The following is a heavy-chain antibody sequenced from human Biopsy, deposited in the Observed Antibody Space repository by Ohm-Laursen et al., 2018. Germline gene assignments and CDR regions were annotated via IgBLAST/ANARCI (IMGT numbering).Heavy chain of an antibody. CDR1: GDSISSYY. Sequence: PGTLSLTCTVSGDSISSYYWSWIRQPPGKGLQWIRYVYYTGSTDYNPSLQSRVTISVDTSKNHFSLRLRSVTPADTAIYYCARDRGYYSDRTVPGYFDLWGRGTLVTVSS. J-gene: IGHJ2*01. V-gene: IGHV4-59*01. CDR2: VYYTGST. CDR3: ARDRGYYSDRTVPGYFDL. D-gene: IGHD3-22*01.